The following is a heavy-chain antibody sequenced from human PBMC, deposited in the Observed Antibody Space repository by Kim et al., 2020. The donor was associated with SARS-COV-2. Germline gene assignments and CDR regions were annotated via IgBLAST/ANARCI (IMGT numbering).Heavy chain of an antibody. CDR1: GFTFSTYA. D-gene: IGHD1-7*01. Sequence: GGSLRLSCAASGFTFSTYAMRWVRQAPGKGLEWISAVSGSGGSTYYADSVKGRFAISRDNSKNTLYLQMNNLRAEDTAVYYCAKGNRNYVYYHSLYVGG. CDR3: AKGNRNYVYYHSLYV. CDR2: VSGSGGST. V-gene: IGHV3-23*01. J-gene: IGHJ6*03.